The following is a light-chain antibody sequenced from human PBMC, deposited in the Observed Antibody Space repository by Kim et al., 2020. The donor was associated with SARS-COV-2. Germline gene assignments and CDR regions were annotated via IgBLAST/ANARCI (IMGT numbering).Light chain of an antibody. CDR1: QSVGSSY. CDR3: QHYGSSYT. V-gene: IGKV3-20*01. J-gene: IGKJ2*01. Sequence: SLSPGERATLSCRARQSVGSSYLAWYQQKPGQAPRLLIYVASSRATGIPDRFSGSWSGTDFTLTISRLEPEDFAVYYCQHYGSSYTFGQGTKLEI. CDR2: VAS.